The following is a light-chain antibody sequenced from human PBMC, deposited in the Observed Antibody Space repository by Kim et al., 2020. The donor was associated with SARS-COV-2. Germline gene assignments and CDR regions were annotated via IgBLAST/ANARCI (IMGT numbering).Light chain of an antibody. CDR3: QSYDPSIQI. CDR2: EDS. CDR1: SGSSSSNY. V-gene: IGLV6-57*01. J-gene: IGLJ7*01. Sequence: GKTVSISCTRSSGSSSSNYVQWFQQRPGSSPSIVIFEDSRRPSGVPDRFSGSIDSSSNSASLTISGLTAEDEADYYCQSYDPSIQIFGGGTQLTVL.